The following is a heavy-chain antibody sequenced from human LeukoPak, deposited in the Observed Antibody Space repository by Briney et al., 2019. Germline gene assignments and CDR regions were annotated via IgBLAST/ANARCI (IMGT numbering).Heavy chain of an antibody. J-gene: IGHJ4*02. D-gene: IGHD3-9*01. Sequence: SETLSLTCTVSGGSTSSSSYYWGWIRQPPGKGLEWIGSIYYSGSTYYNPSLKSRVTISVDTSKNQFSLKLSSVTAADTAVYYCARVYDILTGYSCFDYWGQGTLVTVSS. V-gene: IGHV4-39*01. CDR2: IYYSGST. CDR3: ARVYDILTGYSCFDY. CDR1: GGSTSSSSYY.